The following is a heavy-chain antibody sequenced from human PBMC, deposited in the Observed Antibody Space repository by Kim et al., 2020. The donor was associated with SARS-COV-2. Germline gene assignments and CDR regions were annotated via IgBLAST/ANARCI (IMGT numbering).Heavy chain of an antibody. CDR2: IIPIFGTA. D-gene: IGHD3-16*01. V-gene: IGHV1-69*13. J-gene: IGHJ6*02. CDR1: GGTFSSYA. Sequence: SVKVSCKASGGTFSSYAISWVRQAPGQGLEWMGGIIPIFGTANYAQKFQGRVTITADESTSTAYMELSSLRSEDTAVYYCATLGEEINYYYGMDVWGQGTTVTVSS. CDR3: ATLGEEINYYYGMDV.